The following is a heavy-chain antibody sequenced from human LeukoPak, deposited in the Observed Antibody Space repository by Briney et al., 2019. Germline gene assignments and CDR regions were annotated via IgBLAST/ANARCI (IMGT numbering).Heavy chain of an antibody. D-gene: IGHD3-10*01. CDR3: ARARKSGGITMIRGVKDRGWFDP. Sequence: GRSLRLSCAASGFTFSIYAMHWVRQAPGKGLEWVAVISSDGEDIYYADSVRGRFTISRDNSNNTLYLQMNSLRSEDTAVYYCARARKSGGITMIRGVKDRGWFDPWGQGTLVTVSS. CDR2: ISSDGEDI. J-gene: IGHJ5*02. CDR1: GFTFSIYA. V-gene: IGHV3-30*04.